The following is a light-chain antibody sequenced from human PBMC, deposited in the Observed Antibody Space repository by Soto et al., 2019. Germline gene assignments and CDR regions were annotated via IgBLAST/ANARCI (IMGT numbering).Light chain of an antibody. Sequence: EIVLTQSPGTLSLSPGDGATLSCRASQSVASDFLAWYQQKPGQAPRLLIYCSSARAPGIPDRFSGGGSGTDFTLTISRLEPEDFAVYYCQQYCCSPLTFGGGTKVEIK. V-gene: IGKV3-20*01. CDR3: QQYCCSPLT. CDR1: QSVASDF. J-gene: IGKJ4*01. CDR2: CSS.